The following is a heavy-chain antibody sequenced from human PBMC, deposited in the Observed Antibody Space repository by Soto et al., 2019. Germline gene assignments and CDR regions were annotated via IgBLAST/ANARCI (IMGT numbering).Heavy chain of an antibody. V-gene: IGHV4-31*03. CDR1: GGSLSSGGYY. J-gene: IGHJ5*02. D-gene: IGHD3-10*01. CDR2: IYYSGST. CDR3: ARANYYGSNWFDP. Sequence: SETLSLTCTVSGGSLSSGGYYWSWIRQHPGKGLEWIGYIYYSGSTYYNPSLKSRVTISVDTSKNQFSLKLSSVTAADTAVYYCARANYYGSNWFDPWGQGTLVTVSS.